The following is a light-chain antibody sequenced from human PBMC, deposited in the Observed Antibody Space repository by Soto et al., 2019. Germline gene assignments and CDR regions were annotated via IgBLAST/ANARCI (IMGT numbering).Light chain of an antibody. V-gene: IGKV1-39*01. CDR1: QSISRY. J-gene: IGKJ5*01. CDR3: QQLNSYPFT. Sequence: DIQMTQSPSSLSASLGDRVTITCRASQSISRYLNWYQQKPGKAPNLLIYVASSLQSEVPSRFSGSGSGTDFTLTISSLQPEDFATYHCQQLNSYPFTFGGGTRLEIK. CDR2: VAS.